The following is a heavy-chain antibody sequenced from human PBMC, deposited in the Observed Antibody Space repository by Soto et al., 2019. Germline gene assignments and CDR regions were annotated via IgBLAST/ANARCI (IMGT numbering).Heavy chain of an antibody. Sequence: GGSLRLSCTASGFTFGDYAMSWFRQAPGKGLEWVGFIRSKAYGGTTEYAASVKGRFTISRDDSKSIAYLQMNSLKTEDTAVYYCTRLGYCSSTSCTIAHYYFDYWGQGTLVTVSS. CDR2: IRSKAYGGTT. D-gene: IGHD2-2*01. CDR3: TRLGYCSSTSCTIAHYYFDY. V-gene: IGHV3-49*03. J-gene: IGHJ4*02. CDR1: GFTFGDYA.